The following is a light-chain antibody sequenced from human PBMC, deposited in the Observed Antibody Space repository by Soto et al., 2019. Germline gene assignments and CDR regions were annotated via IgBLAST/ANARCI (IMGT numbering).Light chain of an antibody. V-gene: IGLV2-14*01. CDR2: EVS. Sequence: QSALTRPACVSGSPGQSITISCTGTSSDVGGYNYVSWYQQHPGKAPKLMIYEVSNRPSGVSNRFSGSKSGNTASLTISGLQAEDEADYYCSSYTSSSVYVFGTGTKVTVL. J-gene: IGLJ1*01. CDR3: SSYTSSSVYV. CDR1: SSDVGGYNY.